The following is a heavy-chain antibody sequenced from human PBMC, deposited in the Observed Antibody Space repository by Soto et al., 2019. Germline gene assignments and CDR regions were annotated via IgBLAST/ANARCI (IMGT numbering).Heavy chain of an antibody. J-gene: IGHJ4*02. CDR3: ARRV. V-gene: IGHV3-23*01. CDR2: ISAGGDRT. CDR1: GFTFSHYP. Sequence: EVQVSESGGGLVQPGASLRLSCATSGFTFSHYPMNWVRQAPGKGLEWVSGISAGGDRTYYADSVKGRFTIFRDNSKNSVSLQMNSLRVEDTAVYYCARRVWGQGTLVTVSS.